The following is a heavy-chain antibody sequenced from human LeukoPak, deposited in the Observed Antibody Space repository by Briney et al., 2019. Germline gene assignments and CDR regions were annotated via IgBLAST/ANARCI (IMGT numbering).Heavy chain of an antibody. CDR1: GYTFTGYY. J-gene: IGHJ4*02. CDR2: INPHSGGT. V-gene: IGHV1-2*02. Sequence: RRASVKVSCKASGYTFTGYYMHWVRQAPGQGLEWMGWINPHSGGTNYAQKFQGRVTMTRDTSISTAYMELSRLRSDDTAVYYCARSGWGLIWFGELLYWGQGTLVTVSS. CDR3: ARSGWGLIWFGELLY. D-gene: IGHD3-10*01.